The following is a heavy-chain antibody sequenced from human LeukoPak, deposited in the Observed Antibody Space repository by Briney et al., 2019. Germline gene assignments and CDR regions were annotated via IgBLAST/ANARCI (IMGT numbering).Heavy chain of an antibody. Sequence: SQTLSLTCTVSGGSISSGSYYWSWIRQPAGKGLEWIGRIYTSGSTNYNPSLKSRVTISVDTSKNQFSLKLSSVTAADTAVYYCARNPVGAAAANFDYWGQGTLVTVSS. CDR2: IYTSGST. J-gene: IGHJ4*02. CDR3: ARNPVGAAAANFDY. D-gene: IGHD6-13*01. V-gene: IGHV4-61*02. CDR1: GGSISSGSYY.